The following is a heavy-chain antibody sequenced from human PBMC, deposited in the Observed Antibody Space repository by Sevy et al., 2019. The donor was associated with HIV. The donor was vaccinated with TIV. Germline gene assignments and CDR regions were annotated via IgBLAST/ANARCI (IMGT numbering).Heavy chain of an antibody. Sequence: GGSLRLSCTASGFNFGDYAMSWCRQAPGKGLEWIGFIRSKTYGGTTEYAASVKGRFTISRDDSNSNASLQMNSLKTEDTAVYYCARVRGTISPYYYFGMDVWGQGTTVTVSS. J-gene: IGHJ6*02. CDR3: ARVRGTISPYYYFGMDV. V-gene: IGHV3-49*03. CDR2: IRSKTYGGTT. CDR1: GFNFGDYA. D-gene: IGHD3-16*01.